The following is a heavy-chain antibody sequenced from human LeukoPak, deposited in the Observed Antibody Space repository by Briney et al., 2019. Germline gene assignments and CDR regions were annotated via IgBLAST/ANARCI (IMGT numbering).Heavy chain of an antibody. CDR2: ISDSGGST. Sequence: GGSLRLFCAASRFTFSTYAMSWVRQAPGKGREWLSTISDSGGSTYYADSVKGRFTISRDNSKNTLYLQMNSLRSEDTAVYYCAKSHSVAQRGYFDYWGQGTLVTVSS. CDR3: AKSHSVAQRGYFDY. D-gene: IGHD2-15*01. V-gene: IGHV3-23*01. CDR1: RFTFSTYA. J-gene: IGHJ4*02.